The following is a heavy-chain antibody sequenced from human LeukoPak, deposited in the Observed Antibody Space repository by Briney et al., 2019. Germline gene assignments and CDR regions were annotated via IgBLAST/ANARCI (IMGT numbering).Heavy chain of an antibody. V-gene: IGHV4-34*01. CDR2: INHSGST. J-gene: IGHJ4*02. Sequence: SETLSLTCAVYGGSFSGYYWSWIRQPPGKGLEWIGEINHSGSTNYNPSLKSRVTISVDTSKNQFSLKLSSVTAADTAVYYCARGGKSSGWYKLNLDYWGQGTLVTVSS. CDR1: GGSFSGYY. CDR3: ARGGKSSGWYKLNLDY. D-gene: IGHD6-19*01.